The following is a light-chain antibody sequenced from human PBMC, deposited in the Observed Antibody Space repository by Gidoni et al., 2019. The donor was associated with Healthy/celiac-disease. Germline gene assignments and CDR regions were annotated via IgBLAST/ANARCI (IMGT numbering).Light chain of an antibody. V-gene: IGKV3-20*01. Sequence: ELVLTPSPGTLSLSPGERATLSCRASQSVSSSYLAWYQQKPGQAPRLLIYGASSRATGIRDRFSGSGSGTDFTLTISRLEPEDFAVYYCQQYGSSPPRITFGQGTRLEIK. CDR3: QQYGSSPPRIT. J-gene: IGKJ5*01. CDR2: GAS. CDR1: QSVSSSY.